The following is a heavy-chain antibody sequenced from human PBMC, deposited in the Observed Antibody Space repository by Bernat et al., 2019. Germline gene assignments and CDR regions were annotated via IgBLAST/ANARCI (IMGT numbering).Heavy chain of an antibody. Sequence: QLQLQESGPGLVKPSETLSLTCTVSGGSISTSSYYWGWIRQPPGKGLEWIGSIYYSGRIYDNPSLKSRVNISVDTAKNQFTLKLSFVTAADTAVYYCARLLYDRSGYYYFDNWGQGTLVTVSS. CDR1: GGSISTSSYY. J-gene: IGHJ4*02. CDR3: ARLLYDRSGYYYFDN. CDR2: IYYSGRI. D-gene: IGHD3-22*01. V-gene: IGHV4-39*01.